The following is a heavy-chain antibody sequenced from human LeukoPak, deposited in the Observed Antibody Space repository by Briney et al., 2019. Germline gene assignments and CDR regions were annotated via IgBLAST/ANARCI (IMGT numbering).Heavy chain of an antibody. D-gene: IGHD1-1*01. CDR1: GFTVSSNY. J-gene: IGHJ3*02. V-gene: IGHV3-23*01. CDR2: ISGSGGST. CDR3: AKDRWTEVDAFDI. Sequence: GGSLRLSCAASGFTVSSNYMSWVRQAPGKGLEWVSAISGSGGSTYYADSVKGRFTISRDNSKNTLYLQMNSLRAEDTAVYYCAKDRWTEVDAFDIWGQGTMVTVSS.